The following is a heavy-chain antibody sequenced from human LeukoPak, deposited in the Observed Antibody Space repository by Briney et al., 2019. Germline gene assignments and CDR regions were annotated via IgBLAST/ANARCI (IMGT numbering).Heavy chain of an antibody. J-gene: IGHJ2*01. CDR1: GFTFSSYV. V-gene: IGHV3-23*01. CDR2: ISGSGGST. CDR3: AKHYSDGITWYFDL. D-gene: IGHD3-22*01. Sequence: GGSLRLSCAASGFTFSSYVMTWVRQAPGKGLEWVSGISGSGGSTYYADSVKGRFTLSRDNSKDTLYLQMNGLRAEDTAVYYCAKHYSDGITWYFDLWGRGTLVTVSS.